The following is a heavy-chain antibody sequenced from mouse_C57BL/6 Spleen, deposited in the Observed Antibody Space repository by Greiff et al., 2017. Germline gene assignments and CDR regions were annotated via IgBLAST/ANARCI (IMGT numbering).Heavy chain of an antibody. Sequence: VQLQQSGAELARPGASVKLSCKASGYTFTSYGISWVKQRTGQGPEWIGEIYPRSGNTYYNEKFKGKATLTADKSASAAYMELRSLASEDSAVYCCARKFPSLRRDYYGSCWYVDVWGTGTTVTVSS. CDR1: GYTFTSYG. D-gene: IGHD1-1*01. CDR3: ARKFPSLRRDYYGSCWYVDV. CDR2: IYPRSGNT. J-gene: IGHJ1*03. V-gene: IGHV1-81*01.